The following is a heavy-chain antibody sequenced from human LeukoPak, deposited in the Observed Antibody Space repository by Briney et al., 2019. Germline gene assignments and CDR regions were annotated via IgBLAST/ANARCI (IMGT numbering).Heavy chain of an antibody. CDR1: GGSFSGYY. Sequence: PSETLSLTCAVYGGSFSGYYWSWIRQPPGKGLEWNGEINHSGSTNYNPSLKSRVTISVDTSKNQFSLKLSSVTAADTAVYYCARDRYSYGRGGFDYWGQGTLVTVSS. J-gene: IGHJ4*02. CDR2: INHSGST. D-gene: IGHD5-18*01. V-gene: IGHV4-34*01. CDR3: ARDRYSYGRGGFDY.